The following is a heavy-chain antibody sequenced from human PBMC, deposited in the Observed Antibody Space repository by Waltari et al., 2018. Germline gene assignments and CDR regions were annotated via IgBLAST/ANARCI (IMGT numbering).Heavy chain of an antibody. CDR3: ARPSSGRPRPWYFDL. V-gene: IGHV4-59*01. CDR2: IYYSGST. D-gene: IGHD1-26*01. Sequence: QVQLQESGPGLVKPSETLSLTCPVSGGSIRSYHWSWIRQPPGKGLEWIGYIYYSGSTNYNPSLKSRVTISVDTSKNQFSLKLSSVTAADTAVYYCARPSSGRPRPWYFDLWGRGTLVTVSS. CDR1: GGSIRSYH. J-gene: IGHJ2*01.